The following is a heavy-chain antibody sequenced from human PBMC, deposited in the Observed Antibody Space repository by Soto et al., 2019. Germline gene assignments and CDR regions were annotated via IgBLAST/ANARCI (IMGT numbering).Heavy chain of an antibody. D-gene: IGHD3-3*01. J-gene: IGHJ6*02. CDR2: IWYDGSNK. CDR3: ARDGYDFWSGYFPDYYYYYGMDV. V-gene: IGHV3-33*01. CDR1: GFTFSSYG. Sequence: GGSLRLSCAASGFTFSSYGMHWVRQAPGKGLEWVAVIWYDGSNKYYADSVKGRFTTSRDNSKNTLYLKMNSLRAEDTAVYYCARDGYDFWSGYFPDYYYYYGMDVWGQGTTVTVSS.